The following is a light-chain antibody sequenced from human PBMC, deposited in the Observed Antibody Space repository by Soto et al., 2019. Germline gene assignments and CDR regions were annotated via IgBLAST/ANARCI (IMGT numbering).Light chain of an antibody. CDR1: QTVRPNS. V-gene: IGKV3-11*01. CDR3: QQRSNWPPT. J-gene: IGKJ4*01. Sequence: IVLTQSPGTLSLSPGERATLSCRASQTVRPNSLAWYQQKPGQAPRLLIYDASNRATGIPARFSGSGSGTDFTLTISSLEPEDFAVYYCQQRSNWPPTFGGGTKVEIK. CDR2: DAS.